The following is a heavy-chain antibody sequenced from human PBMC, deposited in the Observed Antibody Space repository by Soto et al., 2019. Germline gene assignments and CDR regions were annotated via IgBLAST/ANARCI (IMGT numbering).Heavy chain of an antibody. CDR3: ARESEDLTSNFDF. J-gene: IGHJ4*02. CDR1: VFTFNSYS. Sequence: RWSLRLSCSASVFTFNSYSMNWCRQAPGKGLEWVSSISSTTNYIYYGDSMKGRFTISRDNAKNSLYLEMNSLRAEDTAVYYCARESEDLTSNFDFWGQGTLVTVSS. CDR2: ISSTTNYI. V-gene: IGHV3-21*06.